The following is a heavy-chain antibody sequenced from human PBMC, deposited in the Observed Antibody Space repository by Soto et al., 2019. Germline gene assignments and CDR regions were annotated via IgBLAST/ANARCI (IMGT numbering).Heavy chain of an antibody. Sequence: SVKVSCKASGDTFSFYTINWVRQAPGLGLEWVGRINPILSMSNYAQKFQGRVTMTEDTSTDTAYMELSSLRSEDTAVYYCATDRPDYGGNSAVAYYFDYWGQGTLVTVSS. CDR2: INPILSMS. J-gene: IGHJ4*02. D-gene: IGHD4-17*01. CDR3: ATDRPDYGGNSAVAYYFDY. V-gene: IGHV1-69*04. CDR1: GDTFSFYT.